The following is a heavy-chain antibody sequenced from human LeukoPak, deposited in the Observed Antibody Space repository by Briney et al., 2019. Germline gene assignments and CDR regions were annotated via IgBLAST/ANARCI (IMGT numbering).Heavy chain of an antibody. J-gene: IGHJ4*02. Sequence: SETLSLTCAVSGYSISRGYYWNWIRQFPGKGLEWIGSISHSGSTSYNPSLKRRINISLETSKNQFSLRLISVTAADSALYYCARGEVGEFDYWGQGRLVIVSS. CDR3: ARGEVGEFDY. D-gene: IGHD3-10*01. CDR2: ISHSGST. CDR1: GYSISRGYY. V-gene: IGHV4-38-2*01.